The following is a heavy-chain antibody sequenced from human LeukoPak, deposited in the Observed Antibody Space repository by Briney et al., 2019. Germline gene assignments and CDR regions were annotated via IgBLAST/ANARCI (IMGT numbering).Heavy chain of an antibody. Sequence: ASVKVSCKASGYTFTSYGISWVRQAPGQGLEWMGWISAYNGNTNYAQKLQGRVTMTTDTSTSTAYMELRSLRSDDTAVYYCARVSPNYYDSSGYYLSYFDYWGQGTLVTVSS. CDR2: ISAYNGNT. D-gene: IGHD3-22*01. V-gene: IGHV1-18*01. CDR1: GYTFTSYG. J-gene: IGHJ4*02. CDR3: ARVSPNYYDSSGYYLSYFDY.